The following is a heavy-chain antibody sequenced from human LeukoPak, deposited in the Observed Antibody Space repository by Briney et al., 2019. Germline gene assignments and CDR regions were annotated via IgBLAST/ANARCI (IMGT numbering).Heavy chain of an antibody. V-gene: IGHV4-30-2*01. CDR1: GGSISSGGYS. Sequence: SETLSLTCAVSGGSISSGGYSWSWIRQPPGKGLEWIGYIHHSGSTYYNPSPKSRVTISVDTSKNQFSLKLSSVTAADTAVYYCARGRVDWSTRRSNWFDPWGQGTLVTVSS. CDR2: IHHSGST. CDR3: ARGRVDWSTRRSNWFDP. D-gene: IGHD3-9*01. J-gene: IGHJ5*02.